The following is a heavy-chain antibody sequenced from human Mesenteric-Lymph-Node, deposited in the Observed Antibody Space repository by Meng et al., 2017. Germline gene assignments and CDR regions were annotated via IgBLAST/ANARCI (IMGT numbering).Heavy chain of an antibody. Sequence: SETLSLTCTVSGGSISSSSYYWGWIRQPPGKGLEWIGSIYYSGSTYYNPSLKSRVTISVDTSKNQFSLKLSSVTAADTAVYYCARVSAYYDILTDGDYWGQGTLVTVSS. CDR3: ARVSAYYDILTDGDY. D-gene: IGHD3-9*01. J-gene: IGHJ4*02. CDR2: IYYSGST. V-gene: IGHV4-39*07. CDR1: GGSISSSSYY.